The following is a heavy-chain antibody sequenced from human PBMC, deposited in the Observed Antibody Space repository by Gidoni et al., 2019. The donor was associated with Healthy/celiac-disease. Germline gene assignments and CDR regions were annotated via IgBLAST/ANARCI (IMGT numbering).Heavy chain of an antibody. CDR2: INHSGST. CDR3: ARVGWTSYYYGSGSFTHAFDI. J-gene: IGHJ3*02. Sequence: GLEWIGEINHSGSTNYNPSLKSRVTISVDTSKNQFSLKLSSVTAADTAVYYCARVGWTSYYYGSGSFTHAFDIWGQGTMVTVSS. V-gene: IGHV4-34*01. D-gene: IGHD3-10*01.